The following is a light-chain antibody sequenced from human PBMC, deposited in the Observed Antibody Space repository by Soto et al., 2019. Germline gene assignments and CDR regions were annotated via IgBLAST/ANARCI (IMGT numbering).Light chain of an antibody. V-gene: IGLV2-18*02. CDR1: SSDVGSYDY. Sequence: QSALIQPPSVSGSPGQSVTISCTGTSSDVGSYDYVSWYQQHPGTVPKPMIYNVNTQPSGVPDRFSGSKSGNTASMTISGLQAEDEADYYCCSYTSSGTWVFGGGTKLTVL. CDR2: NVN. J-gene: IGLJ3*02. CDR3: CSYTSSGTWV.